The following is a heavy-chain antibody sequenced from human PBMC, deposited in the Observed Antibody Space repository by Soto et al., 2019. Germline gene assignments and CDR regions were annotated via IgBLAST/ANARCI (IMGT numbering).Heavy chain of an antibody. Sequence: GGSLRLSCAFSGFTFGDRYVDWVRQAPGKGLEWIGRIRDKAHSYTTTYAASVKGRVTLSRDDSQNSVYLQMNSLKTEDTALYYCVRTFRPGTTTYFDYWGQGMLVTVSS. V-gene: IGHV3-72*01. J-gene: IGHJ4*02. D-gene: IGHD1-1*01. CDR1: GFTFGDRY. CDR2: IRDKAHSYTT. CDR3: VRTFRPGTTTYFDY.